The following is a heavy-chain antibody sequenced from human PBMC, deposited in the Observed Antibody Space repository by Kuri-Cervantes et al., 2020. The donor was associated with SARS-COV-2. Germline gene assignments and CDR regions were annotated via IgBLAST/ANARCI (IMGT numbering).Heavy chain of an antibody. J-gene: IGHJ2*01. D-gene: IGHD1-1*01. CDR3: AKDNSENGRGYWYFDL. CDR1: GFTVSTNF. Sequence: GESLKISCAASGFTVSTNFMNFFRQAPGKGLEWVSAISDSGGSTYYADSVKGRFTISRDNSKNTLYLQMNTLRAEDTAVYYCAKDNSENGRGYWYFDLWGRGTLVTVSS. V-gene: IGHV3-23*01. CDR2: ISDSGGST.